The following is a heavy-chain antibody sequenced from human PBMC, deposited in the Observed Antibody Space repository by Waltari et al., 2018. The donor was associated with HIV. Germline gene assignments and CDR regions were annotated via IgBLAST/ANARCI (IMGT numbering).Heavy chain of an antibody. D-gene: IGHD6-19*01. CDR3: ARPRMYSSGWYEDY. V-gene: IGHV4-59*08. CDR2: IYYTGDT. CDR1: GGSISNYY. Sequence: QVLLQESGPGLVKPWETLSLTCTVSGGSISNYYWSWIRQSPKKGLEWIGHIYYTGDTNYNPALKRRVSMSVDTSKNQFSLKLKSMTAADTAIYYCARPRMYSSGWYEDYWGQGTLVTVSS. J-gene: IGHJ4*02.